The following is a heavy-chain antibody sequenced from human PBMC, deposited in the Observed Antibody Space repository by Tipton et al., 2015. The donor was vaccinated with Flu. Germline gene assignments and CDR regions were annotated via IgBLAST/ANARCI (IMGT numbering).Heavy chain of an antibody. Sequence: GLVKPSETLSVSCTVSGASIRNYYWAWIRQPPGKGLEWIGYTSYGGGTNINPALRSRVTMSVDASKSQFSLKMTPIRAEDTATYFCARNKGTGYEDYWGQGTLVTVSS. CDR3: ARNKGTGYEDY. D-gene: IGHD5-12*01. J-gene: IGHJ4*02. CDR1: GASIRNYY. CDR2: TSYGGGT. V-gene: IGHV4-59*08.